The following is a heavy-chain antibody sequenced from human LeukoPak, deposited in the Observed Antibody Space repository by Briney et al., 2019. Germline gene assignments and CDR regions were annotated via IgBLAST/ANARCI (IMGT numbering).Heavy chain of an antibody. CDR2: VYYSGSP. CDR3: VRHGSGKSPDY. CDR1: GGSINGYY. Sequence: SETLSLTCTVSGGSINGYYWSRIRQPPGKGLDWIGYVYYSGSPNYNPSLKSRASISVDTSKNHFSLKLTSVTAADTAVYYCVRHGSGKSPDYWGQGTLVTVSS. V-gene: IGHV4-59*08. J-gene: IGHJ4*02. D-gene: IGHD4-23*01.